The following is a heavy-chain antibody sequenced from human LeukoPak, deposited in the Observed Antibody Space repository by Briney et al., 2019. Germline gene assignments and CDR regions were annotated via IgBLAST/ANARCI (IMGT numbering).Heavy chain of an antibody. J-gene: IGHJ5*02. CDR3: ARFPISSIAAYDHP. V-gene: IGHV4-34*01. CDR2: INHSGST. D-gene: IGHD6-6*01. Sequence: SETLSLTCAVYGGSFRGYYWSWMRQPPGKGLEWIGEINHSGSTNYNPSLKSRVTISVDTSKNQFSLKLSSVTAADTAVYYCARFPISSIAAYDHPWGQGTLVTVSS. CDR1: GGSFRGYY.